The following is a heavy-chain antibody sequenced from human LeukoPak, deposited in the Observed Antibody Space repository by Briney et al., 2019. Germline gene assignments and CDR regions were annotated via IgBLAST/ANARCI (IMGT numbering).Heavy chain of an antibody. J-gene: IGHJ4*02. CDR2: ISGSGGST. D-gene: IGHD3-22*01. CDR1: GFTFGSYA. V-gene: IGHV3-23*01. CDR3: AMLGITMIVVNY. Sequence: PGGSLRLSCAASGFTFGSYAMSWVRQAPGKGLEWVSAISGSGGSTYYADSVKGRFTISRDNSKNTLYLQMNSLRAEDTAVYYCAMLGITMIVVNYWGQGTLVTVSS.